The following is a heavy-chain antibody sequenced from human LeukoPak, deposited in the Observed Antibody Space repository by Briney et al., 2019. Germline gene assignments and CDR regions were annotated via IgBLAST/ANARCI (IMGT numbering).Heavy chain of an antibody. J-gene: IGHJ5*02. V-gene: IGHV3-66*01. Sequence: QPGGSLRLSCAASGFTVSSNYMSWVRQAPGKGLEWGSVIYSGGSTYYADSVKGSFTISRDNAKNTLYLQMNSLRAEDTAVYYCSRDRHPGHYSSSSVNWLDPWGQGTLVTVSS. CDR1: GFTVSSNY. CDR3: SRDRHPGHYSSSSVNWLDP. D-gene: IGHD6-6*01. CDR2: IYSGGST.